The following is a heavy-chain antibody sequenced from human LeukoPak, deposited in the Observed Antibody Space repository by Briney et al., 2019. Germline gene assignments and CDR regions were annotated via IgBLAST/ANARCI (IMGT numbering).Heavy chain of an antibody. CDR1: GFTSSDYY. D-gene: IGHD6-25*01. CDR2: ISSSGSSI. J-gene: IGHJ4*02. Sequence: GGSLRLSCAASGFTSSDYYMSWIRQAPGKGLECLSYISSSGSSIYYADSVKGRFTISRDNAKNSLYVQMNSLRAEDTAVYYCARIGRYSSGRYYFDSWGQGTLVTVSS. V-gene: IGHV3-11*04. CDR3: ARIGRYSSGRYYFDS.